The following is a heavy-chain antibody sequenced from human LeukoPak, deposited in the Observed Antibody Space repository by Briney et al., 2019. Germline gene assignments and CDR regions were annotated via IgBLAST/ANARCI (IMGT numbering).Heavy chain of an antibody. CDR1: GGSISSISYY. Sequence: ASETLSLTCTISGGSISSISYYWGWIRQPPGKGLEWIGSIYYTGSTNYNPSLKSRVTISVDTSKNQFSLKLSSVTAADTAVYYCARANYDFWGLYYYGMDVWGQGTTVTVSS. V-gene: IGHV4-39*07. D-gene: IGHD3-3*01. CDR2: IYYTGST. CDR3: ARANYDFWGLYYYGMDV. J-gene: IGHJ6*02.